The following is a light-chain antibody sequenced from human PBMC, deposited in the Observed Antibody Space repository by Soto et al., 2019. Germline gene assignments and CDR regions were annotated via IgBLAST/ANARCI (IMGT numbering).Light chain of an antibody. CDR2: DVS. Sequence: QSALTQPASVSGSPGQSITITCTGTTSDIGSYNYVSWYLQDPGKAPKLIIYDVSYRPSGVSNRFSSSKSGNTASLTISALQAEDEVDYYCSSYTSSSTYVFGTGTKVTVL. CDR1: TSDIGSYNY. J-gene: IGLJ1*01. V-gene: IGLV2-14*01. CDR3: SSYTSSSTYV.